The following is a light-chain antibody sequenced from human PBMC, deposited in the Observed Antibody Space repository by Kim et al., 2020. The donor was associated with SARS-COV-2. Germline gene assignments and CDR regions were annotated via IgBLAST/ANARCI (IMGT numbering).Light chain of an antibody. CDR2: DAY. CDR3: QQFAGSPLYS. V-gene: IGKV3-20*01. J-gene: IGKJ2*03. Sequence: SPAERATLSCRASHGVTSNKLAWYQQKPGQTPRLLIYDAYIRATGIPDRFSGSGSGTDFSLTISRLEPEDFAVYYCQQFAGSPLYSFGQGTKLEI. CDR1: HGVTSNK.